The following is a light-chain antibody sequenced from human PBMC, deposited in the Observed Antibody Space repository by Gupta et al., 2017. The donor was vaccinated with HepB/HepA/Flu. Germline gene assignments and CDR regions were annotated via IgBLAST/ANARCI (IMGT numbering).Light chain of an antibody. Sequence: DIQMTQSPSSLSASVGDRVTITCRASQSISLNWYQQKPGKAPKLLIYAASNLQSGVPSRFSGSGSGTDFTLTISSLQPEDFATYYCQESDSTPFTFGHGTKVDIK. V-gene: IGKV1-39*01. CDR1: QSIS. CDR3: QESDSTPFT. J-gene: IGKJ3*01. CDR2: AAS.